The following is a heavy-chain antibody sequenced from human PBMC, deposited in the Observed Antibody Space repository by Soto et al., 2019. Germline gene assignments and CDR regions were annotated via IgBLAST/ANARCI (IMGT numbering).Heavy chain of an antibody. CDR2: INHSGST. D-gene: IGHD4-17*01. CDR3: ASLKGDDYGDYTDAFDI. CDR1: GGSFSGYY. V-gene: IGHV4-34*01. Sequence: QVQLQQWGAGLLKPSETLSLTCAVYGGSFSGYYWSWIRQPPGKGLEWIGEINHSGSTNYSPSLKSRVTISVDTSKNQFSLKLSSVTAADTAVYYCASLKGDDYGDYTDAFDIWGQGTMVTVSS. J-gene: IGHJ3*02.